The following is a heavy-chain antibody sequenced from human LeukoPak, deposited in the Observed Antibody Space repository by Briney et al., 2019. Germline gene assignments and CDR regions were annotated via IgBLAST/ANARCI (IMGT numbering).Heavy chain of an antibody. CDR1: GFTFSSYE. Sequence: GGSLRLSCAASGFTFSSYEMNWVRQAPGKGLEWVSYISSSGSTIYYVDSVKGRFTISRDNAKNSLFLQMNSLRAEDTAIYYCAREPYDFWSAASVPGSYYMDGWAKGTTVTVSS. CDR2: ISSSGSTI. CDR3: AREPYDFWSAASVPGSYYMDG. D-gene: IGHD3-3*01. V-gene: IGHV3-48*03. J-gene: IGHJ6*03.